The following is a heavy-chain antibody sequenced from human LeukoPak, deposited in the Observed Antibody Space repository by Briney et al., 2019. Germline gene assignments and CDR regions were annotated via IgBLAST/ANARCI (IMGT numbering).Heavy chain of an antibody. V-gene: IGHV4-34*01. CDR2: INHSGST. D-gene: IGHD3-22*01. CDR3: ARGSLRYYYDSSGYAYFDY. Sequence: SETLSLTCAVYGGSFSGYYWSWIRQPPGKGLEWIGEINHSGSTNYNPSLKSRVTISVDTSKNQFPLKLSSVTAADTAVYYCARGSLRYYYDSSGYAYFDYWGQGTLVTVSS. CDR1: GGSFSGYY. J-gene: IGHJ4*02.